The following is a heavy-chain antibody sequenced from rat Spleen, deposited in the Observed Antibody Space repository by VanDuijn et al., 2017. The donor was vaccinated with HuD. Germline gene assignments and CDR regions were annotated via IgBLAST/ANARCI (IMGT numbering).Heavy chain of an antibody. Sequence: EVQLVESGGGLVQPGRSLKLSCAASGFTFSNYGMHWIRQAPGKGLEWVASISYDGTATYYRDSVKGRFTLSRDNAKTTLYLQMNSLRSEDTATYYCASYSSSFDYWGQGVMVTVSS. CDR3: ASYSSSFDY. CDR1: GFTFSNYG. CDR2: ISYDGTAT. J-gene: IGHJ2*01. V-gene: IGHV5-22*01. D-gene: IGHD1-2*01.